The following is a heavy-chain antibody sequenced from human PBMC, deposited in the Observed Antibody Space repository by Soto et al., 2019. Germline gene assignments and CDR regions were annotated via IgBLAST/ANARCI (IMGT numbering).Heavy chain of an antibody. CDR3: ARGIATGPLDP. D-gene: IGHD6-13*01. CDR1: GYTFTTYT. Sequence: QVQLVQSGAEVKKPGASVMLSCKASGYTFTTYTMNWVRQATGQRLEWMGWINPVNGNTKSSQKFQDRVIITGDTSASTAYMELRSLRSEDTAVYYCARGIATGPLDPWGQGTLVIVSS. V-gene: IGHV1-3*01. CDR2: INPVNGNT. J-gene: IGHJ5*02.